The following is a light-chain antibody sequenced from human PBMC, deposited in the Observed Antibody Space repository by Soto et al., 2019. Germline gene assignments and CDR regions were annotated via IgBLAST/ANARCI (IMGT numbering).Light chain of an antibody. CDR3: QQYNNWPPTT. Sequence: ENVFMQSPGTLFVSPGERATLSCRASQSVDDKVAWFQQKPGQAPRLLIIGASTTATGVRVRFSGSGSGREFTLTISILQSEDFAVYYCQQYNNWPPTTFGQGTLLEI. CDR1: QSVDDK. J-gene: IGKJ5*01. CDR2: GAS. V-gene: IGKV3-15*01.